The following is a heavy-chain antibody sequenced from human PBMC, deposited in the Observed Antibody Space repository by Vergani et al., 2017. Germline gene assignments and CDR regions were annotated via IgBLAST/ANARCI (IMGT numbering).Heavy chain of an antibody. J-gene: IGHJ4*02. Sequence: EVQLVESGGGLVQPGGSLRLSCTASKFIFGSFEMNWVRQAPGKGLEWISYISVSGSTVYHADSVRGRFSISRDNAKNSLYLQMNSLRAEDTAVYYCARRGGYSSSWAGYYFDYWGQGTLVTVSS. CDR3: ARRGGYSSSWAGYYFDY. CDR1: KFIFGSFE. V-gene: IGHV3-48*03. CDR2: ISVSGSTV. D-gene: IGHD6-13*01.